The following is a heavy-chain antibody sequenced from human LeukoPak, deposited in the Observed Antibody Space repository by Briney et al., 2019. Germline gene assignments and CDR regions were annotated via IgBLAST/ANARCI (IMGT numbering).Heavy chain of an antibody. CDR1: GGSYSGYY. Sequence: SETLSLTCAVYGGSYSGYYWSWIRQPPGKGLEWIGEINHSGSTNYNPSLKSRVTISVDTSKNQFSLKLSSVTAADTAVYYCARGPRVSDGYSSSWYLNYWGQGTLVTVSS. CDR3: ARGPRVSDGYSSSWYLNY. V-gene: IGHV4-34*01. CDR2: INHSGST. D-gene: IGHD6-13*01. J-gene: IGHJ4*02.